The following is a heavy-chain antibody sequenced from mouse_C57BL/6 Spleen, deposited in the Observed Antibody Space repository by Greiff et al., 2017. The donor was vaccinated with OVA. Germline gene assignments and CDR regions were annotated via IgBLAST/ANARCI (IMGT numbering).Heavy chain of an antibody. J-gene: IGHJ1*03. Sequence: VQLQQPGAELVMPGASVKLSCKASGYTFTSYWMHWVKQRPGQGLEWIGEIDPSDSYTNYNQKFKGKSTLTVDKSSSTAYMQLSSLTSEDSAVYYCARKGYWYFDVWGTGTTVTVSS. CDR2: IDPSDSYT. CDR1: GYTFTSYW. V-gene: IGHV1-69*01. CDR3: ARKGYWYFDV.